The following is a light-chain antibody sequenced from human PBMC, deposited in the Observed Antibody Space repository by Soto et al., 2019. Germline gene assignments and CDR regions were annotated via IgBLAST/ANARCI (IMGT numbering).Light chain of an antibody. J-gene: IGLJ1*01. CDR3: GTWDSSLRGYV. Sequence: QSVLTQPPSVSAAPGQKVAISCSGSSSNIGNNYVSWYQQLPGTAPKLLIYENNKRPSGIPDRFSGSKSGTSATLGITGLQTGDVSDYYCGTWDSSLRGYVFGTGTKVTVL. CDR2: ENN. V-gene: IGLV1-51*02. CDR1: SSNIGNNY.